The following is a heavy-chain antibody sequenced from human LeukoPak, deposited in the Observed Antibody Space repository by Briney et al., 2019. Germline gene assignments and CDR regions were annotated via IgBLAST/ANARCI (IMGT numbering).Heavy chain of an antibody. CDR3: AKDYRDSSSWGGAFDI. J-gene: IGHJ3*02. CDR2: ISGSGFST. Sequence: PPGGSLRLSCAASGFTFSSYAMSWVRQAPGKGLEWVSAISGSGFSTYYADSVKGRFTISRDKSKNTLYLQMNSLRAEDTAVYYCAKDYRDSSSWGGAFDIWGQGTMVTVSS. V-gene: IGHV3-23*01. CDR1: GFTFSSYA. D-gene: IGHD6-13*01.